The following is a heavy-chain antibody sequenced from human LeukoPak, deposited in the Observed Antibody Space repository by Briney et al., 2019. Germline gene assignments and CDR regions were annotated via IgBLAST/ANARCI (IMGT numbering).Heavy chain of an antibody. D-gene: IGHD3-3*01. Sequence: GGSLRLSCAASGFTFSSYAMSWVRQAPGKGLEWVSAISGSGGSTYYADSVKGRFTISRDNSKNTLYLQMNSLRAEDTAVYYCAKSPTYDFWSGPSGYWGQGTLVTVSS. J-gene: IGHJ4*02. CDR1: GFTFSSYA. CDR2: ISGSGGST. CDR3: AKSPTYDFWSGPSGY. V-gene: IGHV3-23*01.